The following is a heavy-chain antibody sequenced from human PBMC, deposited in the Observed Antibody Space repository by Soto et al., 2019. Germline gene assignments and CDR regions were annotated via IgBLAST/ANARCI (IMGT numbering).Heavy chain of an antibody. CDR3: SRQASDFWSGKPQYYMDV. J-gene: IGHJ6*03. Sequence: PGGSLRLSCAASWFTFSGSAMHWVRQASGKGLEWVGRIRSKGNNYATAYGASLKGRFTISRDDSKNTAYLQMNSLNTEDTAVYYCSRQASDFWSGKPQYYMDVWGKGTTVTVSS. CDR1: WFTFSGSA. D-gene: IGHD3-3*01. CDR2: IRSKGNNYAT. V-gene: IGHV3-73*01.